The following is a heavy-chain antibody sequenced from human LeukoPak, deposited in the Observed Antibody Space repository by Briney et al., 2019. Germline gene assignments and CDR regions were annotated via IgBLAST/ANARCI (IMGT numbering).Heavy chain of an antibody. CDR1: GDSISGFY. Sequence: AVTLSLTCTVSGDSISGFYWSWIRQPAGKGLEWIGRIKTSGSTNYKPSRKSRVTMSVDTSKNQFYLKLSPVTAADTAVYYCARDRSYGPDHWGQGTLVTVSS. V-gene: IGHV4-4*07. CDR2: IKTSGST. CDR3: ARDRSYGPDH. D-gene: IGHD5-18*01. J-gene: IGHJ4*02.